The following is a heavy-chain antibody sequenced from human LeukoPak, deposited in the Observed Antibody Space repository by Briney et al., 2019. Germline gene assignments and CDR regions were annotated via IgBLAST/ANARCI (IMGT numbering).Heavy chain of an antibody. D-gene: IGHD5-12*01. Sequence: SETLSLTCTVSGGSISSYYWSWIRQPPGKGLEWIGYIYYSGSTNYNPSLKSRVTISVDTSKNQFSLKLSSVTAADTAVYYCARERGYSVSYYYYYMDVWGKGTTVTVSS. J-gene: IGHJ6*03. V-gene: IGHV4-59*01. CDR2: IYYSGST. CDR3: ARERGYSVSYYYYYMDV. CDR1: GGSISSYY.